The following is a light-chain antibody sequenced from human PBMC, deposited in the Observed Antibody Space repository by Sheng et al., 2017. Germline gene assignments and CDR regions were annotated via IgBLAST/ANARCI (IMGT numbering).Light chain of an antibody. Sequence: EIVLTQSPGTVSVSPGERATLSCRASQSISSTYLAWYQQKPGQAPRLLIFGASSRATGIPDRISGSGSGTDFTLTISRLEPEDVVVYYCQQYGRSPLWTFGQGTKVEIK. CDR3: QQYGRSPLWT. J-gene: IGKJ1*01. CDR2: GAS. CDR1: QSISSTY. V-gene: IGKV3-20*01.